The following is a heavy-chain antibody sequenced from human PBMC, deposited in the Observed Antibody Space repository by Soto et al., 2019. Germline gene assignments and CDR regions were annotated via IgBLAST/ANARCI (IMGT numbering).Heavy chain of an antibody. CDR3: ARDRRDGYNTFDY. D-gene: IGHD5-12*01. CDR1: GYTFTSYG. J-gene: IGHJ4*02. Sequence: GASVKVSCKASGYTFTSYGISWVRQAPGQGLEWMGWINPSGGSTTYAQKFQGRVTMTRDTSTSTVYMELSSLRSEDTAVYYCARDRRDGYNTFDYWGQGTLVTVSS. CDR2: INPSGGST. V-gene: IGHV1-46*01.